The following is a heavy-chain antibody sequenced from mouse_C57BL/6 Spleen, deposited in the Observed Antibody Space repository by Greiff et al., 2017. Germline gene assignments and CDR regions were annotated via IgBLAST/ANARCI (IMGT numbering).Heavy chain of an antibody. D-gene: IGHD1-1*01. J-gene: IGHJ4*01. Sequence: EVQRVESGGGLVKPGGSLKLSCAASGFTFSDYGMHWVRQAPEKGLEWVAYISSGSSTIYYADTVKGRFTISRDNAKNTLFLQMTSLRSEDTAMYYCARNDGSSYGDYAMDYWGQGTSVTVSS. V-gene: IGHV5-17*01. CDR3: ARNDGSSYGDYAMDY. CDR2: ISSGSSTI. CDR1: GFTFSDYG.